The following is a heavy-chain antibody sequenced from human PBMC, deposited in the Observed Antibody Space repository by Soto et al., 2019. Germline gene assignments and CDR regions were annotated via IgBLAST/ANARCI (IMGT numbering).Heavy chain of an antibody. Sequence: QVQLVQSGAEVKKPGSSVKVSCKASGGTFSSYAISWVGQAPGQGLEWMGGIIPIFGTADYAPKCQGRVTITADESTSTAYRELSSLSSEDTAVYDCARHYGSGSNYCYYGMDDWGQGTTVTVSS. CDR1: GGTFSSYA. CDR2: IIPIFGTA. D-gene: IGHD3-10*01. V-gene: IGHV1-69*12. CDR3: ARHYGSGSNYCYYGMDD. J-gene: IGHJ6*02.